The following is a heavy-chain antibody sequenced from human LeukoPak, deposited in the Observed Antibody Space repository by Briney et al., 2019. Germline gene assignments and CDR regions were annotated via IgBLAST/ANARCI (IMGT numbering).Heavy chain of an antibody. Sequence: MSSETLSLTGTVSGGSISSSSYYWGWIRQPPGKGLEWIGSIYYSGSTYYNPSLKSRVTISVDTSKNQSSLKLSSVTAADTAVYYCAQGTGGDAFDIWGQGTMVTVSS. CDR1: GGSISSSSYY. CDR2: IYYSGST. V-gene: IGHV4-39*01. D-gene: IGHD1/OR15-1a*01. CDR3: AQGTGGDAFDI. J-gene: IGHJ3*02.